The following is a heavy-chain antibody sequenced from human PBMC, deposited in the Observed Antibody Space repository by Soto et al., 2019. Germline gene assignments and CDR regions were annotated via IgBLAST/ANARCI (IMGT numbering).Heavy chain of an antibody. CDR2: IRAYNGNT. Sequence: QVQLVQSGAEVKKPGASMKVSCKTSGYTFTSYGISWVRQAPGQGLEWLGWIRAYNGNTKYAQKVQGRVTMTTATSTSTAYMDLRSLRSDDTAVYYCARDATAASGYYYIDVWGKGTTVTVSS. V-gene: IGHV1-18*01. D-gene: IGHD6-13*01. CDR3: ARDATAASGYYYIDV. J-gene: IGHJ6*03. CDR1: GYTFTSYG.